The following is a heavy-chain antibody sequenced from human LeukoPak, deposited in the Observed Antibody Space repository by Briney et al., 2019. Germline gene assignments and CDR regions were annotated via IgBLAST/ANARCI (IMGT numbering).Heavy chain of an antibody. J-gene: IGHJ4*02. CDR1: GYSISSGYY. Sequence: SETLSLTCAVSGYSISSGYYWGWIRQPPGKGLEWIGSIYHSGSTYYNPSLKSRVTISVDTSKNQFSLKLSSMTAADTAVYYCARKKRGVAGPEDYWGQGTLVTVSS. CDR2: IYHSGST. V-gene: IGHV4-38-2*01. D-gene: IGHD6-19*01. CDR3: ARKKRGVAGPEDY.